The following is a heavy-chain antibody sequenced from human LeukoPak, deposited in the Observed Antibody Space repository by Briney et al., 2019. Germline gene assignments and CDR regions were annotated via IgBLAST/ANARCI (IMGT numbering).Heavy chain of an antibody. J-gene: IGHJ4*02. V-gene: IGHV4-34*01. D-gene: IGHD2-2*01. CDR1: GYSISTGYY. Sequence: PSETLSLTCTVSGYSISTGYYWSWIRQPPGKGLEWIGEINHSGSTNYNPSLKSRVTISVDTSKNQFSLKLSSVTAADTAVYYCARRRRILGNIVVVPAAALGQYYFDYWGQGTLVTVSS. CDR2: INHSGST. CDR3: ARRRRILGNIVVVPAAALGQYYFDY.